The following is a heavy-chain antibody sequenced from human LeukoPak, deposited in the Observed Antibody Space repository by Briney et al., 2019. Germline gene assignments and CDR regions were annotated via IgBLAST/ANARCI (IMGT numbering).Heavy chain of an antibody. V-gene: IGHV1-46*03. J-gene: IGHJ4*02. D-gene: IGHD5-18*01. CDR1: GYTFTSYY. Sequence: ASVKVSWKASGYTFTSYYMHWVRQAPGQGLEWMGIINPSGGSTSYAQKLQGRVTMTRDTSTSTVYMELSSLRSEDTAVYYCARDLTAMAPQYYFDYWGQGTLVTVSS. CDR2: INPSGGST. CDR3: ARDLTAMAPQYYFDY.